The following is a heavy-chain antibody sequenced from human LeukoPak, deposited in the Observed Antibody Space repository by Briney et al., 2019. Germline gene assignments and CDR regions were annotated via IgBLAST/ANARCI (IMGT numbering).Heavy chain of an antibody. CDR1: GYTFTGYY. CDR3: ARDQEYSSSWYGFDR. J-gene: IGHJ5*02. V-gene: IGHV1-2*02. CDR2: INPNSGGT. D-gene: IGHD6-13*01. Sequence: ASVTVSCKASGYTFTGYYMHWVRQAPGQGLEWMGWINPNSGGTNYAQKFQGRVTMTRDTSISTAYMELSRLRSDDTAVYYCARDQEYSSSWYGFDRWGQGTLVTVSS.